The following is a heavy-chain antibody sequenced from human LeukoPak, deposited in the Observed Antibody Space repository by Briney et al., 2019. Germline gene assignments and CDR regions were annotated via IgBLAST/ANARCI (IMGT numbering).Heavy chain of an antibody. Sequence: ASVKVSCKASGYTFTSYGISWVRQAPGQGLEWMGWISAYNGNTNYAQKLQGRVTMTTDTSTSTAYMELRSLRSDDTAVYYCAREGGPPYYYGSGSPKYYFDYWGQGTLVTVSS. CDR3: AREGGPPYYYGSGSPKYYFDY. D-gene: IGHD3-10*01. V-gene: IGHV1-18*01. CDR1: GYTFTSYG. J-gene: IGHJ4*02. CDR2: ISAYNGNT.